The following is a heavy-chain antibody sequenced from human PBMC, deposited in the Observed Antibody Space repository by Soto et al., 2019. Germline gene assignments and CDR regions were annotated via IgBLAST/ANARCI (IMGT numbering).Heavy chain of an antibody. V-gene: IGHV3-23*01. CDR3: AKTPYYDFWSGPNENWFDP. J-gene: IGHJ5*02. CDR1: GFTFSSYA. D-gene: IGHD3-3*01. Sequence: GGSLRLSCAASGFTFSSYAMSWVRQAPGKGLEWVSAISGSGGSTYYADSVKGRFTISRDNSKNTLYRQMNSLRAEDTAVYYCAKTPYYDFWSGPNENWFDPWGQGTLVTVSS. CDR2: ISGSGGST.